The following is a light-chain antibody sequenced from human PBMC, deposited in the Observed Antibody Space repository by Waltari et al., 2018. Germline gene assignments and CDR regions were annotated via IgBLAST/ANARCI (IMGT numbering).Light chain of an antibody. J-gene: IGKJ1*01. CDR3: QQYGSSPWT. V-gene: IGKV3-20*01. Sequence: EIVLTQSPGILSSSPGERATLSCRASQSVSSNYLAWYQQKVGQAPRLLIFGASNRVTGIPDRFSGSGSGTDFTLTISRLESEDFTVYYCQQYGSSPWTFDQGTKVEI. CDR1: QSVSSNY. CDR2: GAS.